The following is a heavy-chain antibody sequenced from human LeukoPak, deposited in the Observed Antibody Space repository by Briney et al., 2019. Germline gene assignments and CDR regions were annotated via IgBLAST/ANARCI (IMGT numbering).Heavy chain of an antibody. CDR1: GGSITSRNYY. J-gene: IGHJ1*01. CDR2: IYHSGST. Sequence: SETLSLTCTVSGGSITSRNYYWGWIRQPPGKGLEWIGSIYHSGSTYYNPSLKSRVTISVDTSKNQFSLKLSSVTAADTAVYYCARDWGLAAGPDFQHWGQGTLVTVSS. D-gene: IGHD6-13*01. V-gene: IGHV4-39*07. CDR3: ARDWGLAAGPDFQH.